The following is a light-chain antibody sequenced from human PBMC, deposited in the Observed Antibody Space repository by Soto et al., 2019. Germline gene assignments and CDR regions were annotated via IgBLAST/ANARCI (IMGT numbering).Light chain of an antibody. CDR3: SSYTSSSTLFV. CDR1: SSDVGGYNY. Sequence: QSALTQPASVSGSPGQSITISCTGTSSDVGGYNYVSWYQQHPGKAPKLMIYDVSNRPSGVSNRFSGSKSGNTASLPISGLQAEDEADYYCSSYTSSSTLFVFGTGTQLTVL. V-gene: IGLV2-14*01. CDR2: DVS. J-gene: IGLJ1*01.